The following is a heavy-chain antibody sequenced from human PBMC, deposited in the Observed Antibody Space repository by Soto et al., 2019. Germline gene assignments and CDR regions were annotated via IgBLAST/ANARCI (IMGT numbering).Heavy chain of an antibody. CDR3: ARDRLLSEYYYYYGMDV. V-gene: IGHV4-30-4*01. CDR1: GGSISSGDYY. D-gene: IGHD2-21*02. J-gene: IGHJ6*02. CDR2: IYYSGST. Sequence: SETLSLTSTVSGGSISSGDYYWSWIRQPPGKGLEWIGYIYYSGSTYYNPSLKSRVTISVDTSKNQFSLKLSSVTAADTAVYYCARDRLLSEYYYYYGMDVWGQGTTVTVSS.